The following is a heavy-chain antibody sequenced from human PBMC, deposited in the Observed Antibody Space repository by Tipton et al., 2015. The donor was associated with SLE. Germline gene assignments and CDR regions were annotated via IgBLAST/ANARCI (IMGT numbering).Heavy chain of an antibody. CDR1: GMKFEKFG. J-gene: IGHJ4*02. CDR3: AKIARPGDWNDGGY. V-gene: IGHV3-20*04. D-gene: IGHD1-1*01. CDR2: INWNGETT. Sequence: SLRLSCEGSGMKFEKFGMSWVRQVPGKGLEWVCGINWNGETTGYADSVKGRFTISRDNARNTVSLQMDSLRAEDTAVYYCAKIARPGDWNDGGYWGQGTLVTVSS.